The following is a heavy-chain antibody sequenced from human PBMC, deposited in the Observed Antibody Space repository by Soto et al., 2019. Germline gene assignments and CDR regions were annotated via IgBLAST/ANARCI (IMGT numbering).Heavy chain of an antibody. CDR3: AKGYCSGGSCYFRYGAFDI. CDR1: GGTFSSYA. D-gene: IGHD2-15*01. Sequence: SVKVSCKASGGTFSSYAISWVRQAPGQGLEWMGGIIPIFGTANYAQKFQGRVTITADESTSTAYMELSSLRSEDTAVYYCAKGYCSGGSCYFRYGAFDIWGQGTMVTVSS. J-gene: IGHJ3*02. V-gene: IGHV1-69*13. CDR2: IIPIFGTA.